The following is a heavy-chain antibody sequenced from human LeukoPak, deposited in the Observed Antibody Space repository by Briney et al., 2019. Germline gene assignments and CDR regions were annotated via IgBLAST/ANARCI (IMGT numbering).Heavy chain of an antibody. V-gene: IGHV3-48*04. CDR2: ISSSSSTI. D-gene: IGHD2-2*01. J-gene: IGHJ3*02. CDR1: GFTFSSYS. CDR3: ARYDVVIPAPILSGNIDAFDM. Sequence: GGSLRLSCAAPGFTFSSYSMNWVRQAPGKGLEWVSCISSSSSTIYYADSVKGRFTISRDNAKNSLYLQMNSLRAEDTAVYYCARYDVVIPAPILSGNIDAFDMWGQGTLVTVSS.